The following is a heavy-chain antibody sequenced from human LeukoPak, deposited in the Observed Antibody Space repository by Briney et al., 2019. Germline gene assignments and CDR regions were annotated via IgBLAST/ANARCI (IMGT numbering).Heavy chain of an antibody. Sequence: WASVTVSCKASGYTFTSYGISWVRQAPGQGLEWMGWISAYNGNTNYAQKLQGRVTMTTDTSTSTAYMELRSLRSDDTAVYYCARTRITMIVVVLIDAFDIWGQGTMVTVSS. CDR2: ISAYNGNT. CDR1: GYTFTSYG. CDR3: ARTRITMIVVVLIDAFDI. D-gene: IGHD3-22*01. J-gene: IGHJ3*02. V-gene: IGHV1-18*01.